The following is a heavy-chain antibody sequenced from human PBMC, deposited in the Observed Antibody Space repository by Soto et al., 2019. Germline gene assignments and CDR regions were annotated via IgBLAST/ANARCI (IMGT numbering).Heavy chain of an antibody. D-gene: IGHD2-21*01. J-gene: IGHJ4*02. Sequence: SETLSLTCSVSGGSVSYNSYYWGWIRQPPGKGLEWVGGIFYTGTTYYNPSLKDRLSISVDTSKNSFSLNLTSVTAADTAVYFCARLVVVAPVANVWGQGALVTSPQ. CDR3: ARLVVVAPVANV. CDR2: IFYTGTT. V-gene: IGHV4-39*01. CDR1: GGSVSYNSYY.